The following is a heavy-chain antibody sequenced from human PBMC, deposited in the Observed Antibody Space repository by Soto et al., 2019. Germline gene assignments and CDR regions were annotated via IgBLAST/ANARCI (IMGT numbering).Heavy chain of an antibody. Sequence: ASVKVSCKASGYTFTDSFVTWVRQTPGRGLEWVGWISPYTGQTNYAQRLQGRVTMTSDTSTSTAYMELRSLRSDDTAVYYCAGSSGWSGRAFDIWGQGTMVTVSS. J-gene: IGHJ3*02. CDR2: ISPYTGQT. CDR1: GYTFTDSF. D-gene: IGHD6-19*01. V-gene: IGHV1-18*01. CDR3: AGSSGWSGRAFDI.